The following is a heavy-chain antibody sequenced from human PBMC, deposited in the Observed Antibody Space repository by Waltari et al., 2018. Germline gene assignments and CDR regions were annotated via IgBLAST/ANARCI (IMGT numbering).Heavy chain of an antibody. CDR2: MYPNRGNT. CDR3: ARGRYGSGSHRRFDP. CDR1: GYTFTSYD. Sequence: QVQLVQSGAEVKKPGASVKVSCKASGYTFTSYDINWVRQATGQGLEWMGWMYPNRGNTGYAQKFQGRVTMTRNTSISTAYMDLSSLRSEDTAVYYCARGRYGSGSHRRFDPWGQGTLVTVSS. V-gene: IGHV1-8*01. D-gene: IGHD3-10*01. J-gene: IGHJ5*02.